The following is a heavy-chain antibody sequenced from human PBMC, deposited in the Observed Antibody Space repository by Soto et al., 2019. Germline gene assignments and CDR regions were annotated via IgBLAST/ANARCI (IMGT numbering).Heavy chain of an antibody. CDR1: GASISRDH. CDR2: YSGTS. D-gene: IGHD3-16*01. Sequence: QVQLQESGPGLVKPSETLSLTCTVSGASISRDHWNWIRQPPGKGLEWIGEYSGTSNYNPSLRSRVTISVDTSNPQASLKLSPGTAADTAVYYWATYTAGGGGRGYWGQGTLVTVSS. V-gene: IGHV4-59*08. CDR3: ATYTAGGGGRGY. J-gene: IGHJ4*02.